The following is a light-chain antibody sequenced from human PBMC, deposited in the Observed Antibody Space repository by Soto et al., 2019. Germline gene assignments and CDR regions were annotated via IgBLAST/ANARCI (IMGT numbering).Light chain of an antibody. CDR3: QKYDKWPLT. Sequence: EIPLTQSPGTLPSSPGDTATLSCRASQSVSSDLAWYQQKPGQAPRLLIYATSTRATGIPARFSGSGSGTEFTLTISSLQSEDFAVYFCQKYDKWPLTFGGGTKV. V-gene: IGKV3-15*01. J-gene: IGKJ4*01. CDR2: ATS. CDR1: QSVSSD.